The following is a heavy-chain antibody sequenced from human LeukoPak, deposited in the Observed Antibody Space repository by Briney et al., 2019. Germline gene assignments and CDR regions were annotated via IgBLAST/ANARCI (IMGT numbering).Heavy chain of an antibody. V-gene: IGHV3-23*01. J-gene: IGHJ6*04. CDR1: GFFFGIYW. D-gene: IGHD3-10*02. CDR2: ISVGGVST. CDR3: AELGITMIGGV. Sequence: GGSLRLSCAASGFFFGIYWMSCVRQAGGRGLECRSSISVGGVSTYYADSVKGRLTISRVNAKNSLYLQMNRLRAEDTAVYYCAELGITMIGGVWGKGTTVTISS.